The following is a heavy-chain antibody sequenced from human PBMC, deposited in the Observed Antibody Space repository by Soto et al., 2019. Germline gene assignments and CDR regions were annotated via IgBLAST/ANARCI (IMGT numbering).Heavy chain of an antibody. J-gene: IGHJ6*02. CDR2: INAGNGNT. CDR1: GYTFTSYA. V-gene: IGHV1-3*01. CDR3: ARDPHYDFWSGYYWGYYYYGMDV. D-gene: IGHD3-3*01. Sequence: GSVKVSCKASGYTFTSYAMHWVRQAPGQRLEWMGWINAGNGNTKYSQKFQGRVTITRDTSASTAYMELSSLRSEDTAVYYCARDPHYDFWSGYYWGYYYYGMDVWGQGTTVTVSS.